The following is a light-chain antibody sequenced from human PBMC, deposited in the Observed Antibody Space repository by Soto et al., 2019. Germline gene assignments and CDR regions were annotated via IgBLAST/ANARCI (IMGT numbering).Light chain of an antibody. V-gene: IGLV2-14*01. J-gene: IGLJ1*01. CDR1: ISDVGGYNY. CDR3: SSYTSSSTPYV. Sequence: SAPSPPASVSGSPGQSITISCTGTISDVGGYNYVSWYQQHPGKAPKLMIYEVSNRPSGVSNRFYGSKSGNTASLTISGLQAEDEADYYCSSYTSSSTPYVFGTGTKVTVL. CDR2: EVS.